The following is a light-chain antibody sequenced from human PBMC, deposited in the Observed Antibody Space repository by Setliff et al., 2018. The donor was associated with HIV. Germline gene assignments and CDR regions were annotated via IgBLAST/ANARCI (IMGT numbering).Light chain of an antibody. J-gene: IGLJ1*01. CDR2: EVN. Sequence: QSVLTQPASVSGSPGQSSTISCTGTRSDIGTYDLVSWYRQYPGKAPKLIIYEVNRRPARVSDRLSGSKSGNTASLTISGLRAEDEATYYCCSYTSSTTYVFGTGTKVTVL. CDR3: CSYTSSTTYV. CDR1: RSDIGTYDL. V-gene: IGLV2-23*02.